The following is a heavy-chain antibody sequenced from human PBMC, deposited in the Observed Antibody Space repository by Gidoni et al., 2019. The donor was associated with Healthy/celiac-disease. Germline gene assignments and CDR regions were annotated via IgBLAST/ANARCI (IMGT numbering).Heavy chain of an antibody. Sequence: EVQLFESGGGLVQPGGSLRLYCAASGFSLSGYAMSWVPQAPGKGLEWVSAIRGSGGSTYYADSVKGRFTISRDNSKNTLYLQMNSLRAEDTAVYYCAKDWLGYCSSTSCHPFDYWGQGTLVTVSS. CDR3: AKDWLGYCSSTSCHPFDY. CDR2: IRGSGGST. CDR1: GFSLSGYA. J-gene: IGHJ4*02. V-gene: IGHV3-23*01. D-gene: IGHD2-2*01.